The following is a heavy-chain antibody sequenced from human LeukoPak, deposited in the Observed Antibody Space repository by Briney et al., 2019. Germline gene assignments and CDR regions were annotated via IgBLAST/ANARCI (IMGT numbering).Heavy chain of an antibody. J-gene: IGHJ4*02. V-gene: IGHV4-59*08. CDR3: ARAIAVAAPYYFDY. CDR2: IYYSGST. D-gene: IGHD6-19*01. CDR1: GGSISSYY. Sequence: PSETLSLTCTVSGGSISSYYWSWIRQPPGKGLEWIGYIYYSGSTYYNPSLKSRVTISVDTSKNQFSLKLSSVTAADTAVYYCARAIAVAAPYYFDYWGQGTLVTVSS.